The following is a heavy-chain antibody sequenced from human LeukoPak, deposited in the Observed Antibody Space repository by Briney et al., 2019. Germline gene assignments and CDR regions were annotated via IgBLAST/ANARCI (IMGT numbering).Heavy chain of an antibody. CDR3: ARTSRDSSGYYFNY. J-gene: IGHJ4*02. CDR2: ISNSSSYI. D-gene: IGHD3-22*01. V-gene: IGHV3-21*01. CDR1: GFTFSSYS. Sequence: GGSLRLSCAASGFTFSSYSMNWVRQAPGKGLEWVSSISNSSSYIYYADSVKGRFTISRDNAKNSLYLQMNSLRAEDTAVYYCARTSRDSSGYYFNYWGQGALVTVSS.